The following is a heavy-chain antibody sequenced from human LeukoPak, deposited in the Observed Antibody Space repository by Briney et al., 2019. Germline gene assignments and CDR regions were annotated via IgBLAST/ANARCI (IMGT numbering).Heavy chain of an antibody. CDR3: VRSGQAAGRPDAFDI. D-gene: IGHD2-15*01. V-gene: IGHV4-39*07. Sequence: SETLSLTCTLSGGSITSSSFYWGWIRQPPGKGLECIGTIFYSGIAYYSSSLKSRVTISVDTSKNQFSLKLSSVNAADTAVYFCVRSGQAAGRPDAFDIWGQGTMVTVSS. CDR1: GGSITSSSFY. J-gene: IGHJ3*02. CDR2: IFYSGIA.